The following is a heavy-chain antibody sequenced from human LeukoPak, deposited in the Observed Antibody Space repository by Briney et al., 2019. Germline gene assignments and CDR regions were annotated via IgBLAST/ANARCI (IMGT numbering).Heavy chain of an antibody. Sequence: SETLSLTCTVSGGSISSYYWSCIRQPPGKGLEWIGYIYNSGSTNYNPSLKSRVTISVDTSKNQFSLKLSSVTAADTAVYYCARHRDNLYYFDYWGQGTLVTVSS. CDR2: IYNSGST. D-gene: IGHD1-1*01. J-gene: IGHJ4*02. V-gene: IGHV4-59*08. CDR1: GGSISSYY. CDR3: ARHRDNLYYFDY.